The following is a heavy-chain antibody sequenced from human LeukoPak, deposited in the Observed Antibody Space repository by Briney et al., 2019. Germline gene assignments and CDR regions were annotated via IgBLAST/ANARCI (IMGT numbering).Heavy chain of an antibody. V-gene: IGHV3-23*01. Sequence: PGGSLRLSCAASGFTFNNYAMSWVRQAPGKGLEWVSAISGSGGNTYYADSVRGRFTISRDNSKNTLYLQMNSLRAEDTAVYYCAKDSGYCSGGSCYPYYFDYWGQGTLATVSS. CDR2: ISGSGGNT. CDR1: GFTFNNYA. CDR3: AKDSGYCSGGSCYPYYFDY. D-gene: IGHD2-15*01. J-gene: IGHJ4*02.